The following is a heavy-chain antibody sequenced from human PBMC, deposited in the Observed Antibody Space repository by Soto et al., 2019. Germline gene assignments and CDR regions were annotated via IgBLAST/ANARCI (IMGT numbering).Heavy chain of an antibody. D-gene: IGHD3-22*01. V-gene: IGHV4-4*07. CDR1: GGSIIGYY. CDR2: IYSDGST. CDR3: ARHGGAHYDSSGYHYALDY. J-gene: IGHJ4*02. Sequence: SETLSLTCTVSGGSIIGYYWSCIRQPAGKGLEWIGRIYSDGSTNYNPSLKSRVTMSVDTSKNQFSLKLTSMTAADTAMYYCARHGGAHYDSSGYHYALDYWGQGTLVTVSS.